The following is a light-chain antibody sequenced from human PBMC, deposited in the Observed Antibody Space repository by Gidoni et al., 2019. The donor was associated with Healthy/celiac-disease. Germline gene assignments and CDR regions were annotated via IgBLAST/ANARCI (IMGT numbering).Light chain of an antibody. V-gene: IGKV4-1*01. CDR1: QSVLYSSNNKNY. J-gene: IGKJ2*01. Sequence: IVLPQLPDSPAVSLGERATINCKSSQSVLYSSNNKNYLAWYQQKPGQPPKLLIYWASTRESGVPDRFSGSGSGTDFTLTISSLQAEDVAVYYCQQYYSTPPTFGQGTKLEIK. CDR2: WAS. CDR3: QQYYSTPPT.